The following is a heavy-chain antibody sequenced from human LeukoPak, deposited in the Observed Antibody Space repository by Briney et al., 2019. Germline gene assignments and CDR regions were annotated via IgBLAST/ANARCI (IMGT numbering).Heavy chain of an antibody. J-gene: IGHJ4*01. D-gene: IGHD3-10*01. CDR3: ARETRGESDY. V-gene: IGHV3-7*01. CDR1: GFTFSNYW. Sequence: GGSLRLSCAVSGFTFSNYWMSWVRQAPGKGLEWVANIKQDVSEKYYMDSVKGRFTISRDNAKNSLYLQMNSLRAEDTAMYYCARETRGESDYWGHGTLVTVSS. CDR2: IKQDVSEK.